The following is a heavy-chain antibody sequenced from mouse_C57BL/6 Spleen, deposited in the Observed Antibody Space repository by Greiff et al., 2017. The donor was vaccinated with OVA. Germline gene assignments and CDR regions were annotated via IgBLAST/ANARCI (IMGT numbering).Heavy chain of an antibody. D-gene: IGHD2-4*01. V-gene: IGHV1-82*01. CDR2: IYPGDGGT. J-gene: IGHJ3*01. CDR3: AREGSRYDYDGWLAY. Sequence: QVQLQQSGPELVKPGASVKISCKASGYAFSSSWMNWVQQRPGKGLEWIGRIYPGDGGTNSNGKFKGKATLTADKSSSTAYMQLSSQASEDSAVDFCAREGSRYDYDGWLAYWGQGTLVTVSA. CDR1: GYAFSSSW.